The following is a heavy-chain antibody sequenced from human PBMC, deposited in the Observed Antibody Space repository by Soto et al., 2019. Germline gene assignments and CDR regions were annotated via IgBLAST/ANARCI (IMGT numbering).Heavy chain of an antibody. CDR1: GGSISSYY. V-gene: IGHV4-59*01. CDR2: IYYSGST. CDR3: ARAWGYYFDY. Sequence: QVQLQESGPGLVKPSETLSLTCTVSGGSISSYYWSWIRQPPGKGLEWIGYIYYSGSTTYNPSLKSRVTISVDTSKNQFSLKLSSVTAADTAVYYCARAWGYYFDYWGQGTLVTVSS. J-gene: IGHJ4*02. D-gene: IGHD3-16*01.